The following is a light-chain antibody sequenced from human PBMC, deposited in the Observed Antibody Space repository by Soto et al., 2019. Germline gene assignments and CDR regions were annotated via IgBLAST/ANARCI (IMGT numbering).Light chain of an antibody. CDR2: DAS. CDR3: QQRSSPT. CDR1: QSVSSY. Sequence: VMKQSAATLSVSPGERAALSCRASQSVSSYLAWYQQKPGQAPRLLIYDASNRATGIPARFSGSGSGTDFTLIINSLEREDFAVYYCQQRSSPTFGQGTRLEIK. V-gene: IGKV3-11*01. J-gene: IGKJ5*01.